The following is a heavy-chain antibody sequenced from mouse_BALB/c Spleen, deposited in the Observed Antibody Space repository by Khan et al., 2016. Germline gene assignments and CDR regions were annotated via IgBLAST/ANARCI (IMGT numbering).Heavy chain of an antibody. CDR1: GFSLTSYG. CDR2: IWSDGRT. D-gene: IGHD3-1*01. J-gene: IGHJ4*01. V-gene: IGHV2-6*02. Sequence: QVQLKESGPGLVAPSQSLSITCTVSGFSLTSYGVHWDRQPPGKGMEWLVVIWSDGRTTYNSALKSRLSNSKDHSKSQIFVKMNRLQTDDEATYYCARRDARGGAMDYWGQGTSVTVSA. CDR3: ARRDARGGAMDY.